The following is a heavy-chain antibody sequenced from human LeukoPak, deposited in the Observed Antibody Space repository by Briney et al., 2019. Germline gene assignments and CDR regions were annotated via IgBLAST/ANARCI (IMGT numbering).Heavy chain of an antibody. CDR3: ARGGYYGSGSYYPFDY. D-gene: IGHD3-10*01. V-gene: IGHV1-46*01. CDR2: INPSGGST. Sequence: ASVKVSCKASGYTFTSYYMHWVRQAPGQGLEWMGIINPSGGSTSYAQKFQGRVTMIRDTSTSTVYMELSSLRSEDTAVYYCARGGYYGSGSYYPFDYWGQGTLVTVSS. CDR1: GYTFTSYY. J-gene: IGHJ4*02.